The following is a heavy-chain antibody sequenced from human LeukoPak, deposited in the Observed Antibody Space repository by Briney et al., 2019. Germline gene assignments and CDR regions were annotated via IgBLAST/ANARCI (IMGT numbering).Heavy chain of an antibody. CDR3: ARDPITGDYFDY. CDR2: IWYDGSNK. CDR1: GFTFSSYG. Sequence: PGRSLRLSCAASGFTFSSYGMHWVRQAPGKGLEWVAVIWYDGSNKYYADSVKGRFTISRDNAKNSLYLQMNSLRAEDTAVYYCARDPITGDYFDYWGQGALVTVSS. D-gene: IGHD7-27*01. J-gene: IGHJ4*02. V-gene: IGHV3-33*01.